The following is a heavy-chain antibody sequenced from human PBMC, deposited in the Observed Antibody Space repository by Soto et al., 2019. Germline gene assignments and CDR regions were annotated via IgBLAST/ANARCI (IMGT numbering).Heavy chain of an antibody. V-gene: IGHV3-48*01. CDR2: ISSSSSTI. CDR1: GFTFSSYS. J-gene: IGHJ6*03. D-gene: IGHD6-13*01. Sequence: PGGSLRLSCAASGFTFSSYSMNWVRQAPGKGLEWVSYISSSSSTIYYADSVKGRFTISRDNAKNSLYLQMNSLRAEDTAVYYCARDPNPNNSSSWTNYYYYYYMDVWGKGTTVTVSS. CDR3: ARDPNPNNSSSWTNYYYYYYMDV.